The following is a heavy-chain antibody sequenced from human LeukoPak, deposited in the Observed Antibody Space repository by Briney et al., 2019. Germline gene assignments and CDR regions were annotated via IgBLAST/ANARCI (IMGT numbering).Heavy chain of an antibody. CDR1: GYSFTSYW. CDR3: ARLAGVVPAAIWFDP. CDR2: IYPGDSDT. J-gene: IGHJ5*02. Sequence: GESLKSSCKGSGYSFTSYWIGWVRQMPGKGLEWMGIIYPGDSDTRYSPSFQGQVVISADKSISTAYLQWSSLKASDTAMYYCARLAGVVPAAIWFDPWGQGTLVTVSS. D-gene: IGHD2-2*01. V-gene: IGHV5-51*01.